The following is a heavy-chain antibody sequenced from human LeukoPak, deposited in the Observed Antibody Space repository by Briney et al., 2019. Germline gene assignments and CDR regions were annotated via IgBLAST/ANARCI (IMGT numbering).Heavy chain of an antibody. J-gene: IGHJ4*02. CDR3: ANSVEVIAVAGTGGFDY. CDR2: VSYDGSDK. V-gene: IGHV3-30-3*01. CDR1: GFTFSSYV. Sequence: GGSLRLSCAASGFTFSSYVMYWVRQAPGKGLEWVAVVSYDGSDKYYADSVKGRFTISRDNAKNSLYLQMNSLRAEDTAVYYCANSVEVIAVAGTGGFDYWGQGTLVTVSS. D-gene: IGHD6-19*01.